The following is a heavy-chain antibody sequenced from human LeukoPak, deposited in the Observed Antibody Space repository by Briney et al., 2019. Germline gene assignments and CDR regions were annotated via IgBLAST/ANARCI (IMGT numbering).Heavy chain of an antibody. Sequence: GGSLRLSCEGSGFTFMSYEMNWVRQVPGKGLEWVSYISGDGRIIYYADSVQGRFTISRDNAKKTLYLHMYSLRAEDTAVYYCARDPGNYYDSNDFDYWGQGVSVTVSS. J-gene: IGHJ4*02. CDR1: GFTFMSYE. V-gene: IGHV3-48*03. CDR2: ISGDGRII. D-gene: IGHD3-22*01. CDR3: ARDPGNYYDSNDFDY.